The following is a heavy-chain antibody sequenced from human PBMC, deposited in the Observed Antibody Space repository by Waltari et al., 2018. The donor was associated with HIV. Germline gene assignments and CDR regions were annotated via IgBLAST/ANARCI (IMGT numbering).Heavy chain of an antibody. V-gene: IGHV1-2*02. D-gene: IGHD3-22*01. CDR3: ARELLSYRHYYDSSGGDAFDI. Sequence: IHWVRQAPGQGLGWMGWINPNSGGTNYAQKFQGLVTMTRDTSISTAYMELSRLRSDDTAVYYCARELLSYRHYYDSSGGDAFDIWGQGTMVTVSS. J-gene: IGHJ3*02. CDR2: INPNSGGT.